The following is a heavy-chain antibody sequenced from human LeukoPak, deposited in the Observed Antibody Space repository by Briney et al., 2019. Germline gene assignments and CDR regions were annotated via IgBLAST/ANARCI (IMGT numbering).Heavy chain of an antibody. CDR2: IYHSGST. J-gene: IGHJ3*02. CDR3: ARDYYGGAFDI. CDR1: GYSISSGYY. V-gene: IGHV4-38-2*02. Sequence: SETLSHTCTVSGYSISSGYYWGWIRQPPGKGLEWIGSIYHSGSTYYNPSLKSRLTISVDTSKNQFSLKLSSVTAADTAVYYCARDYYGGAFDIWGQGTMVTVSS. D-gene: IGHD4-23*01.